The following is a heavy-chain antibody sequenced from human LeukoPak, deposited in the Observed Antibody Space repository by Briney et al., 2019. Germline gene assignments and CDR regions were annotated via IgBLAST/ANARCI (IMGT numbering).Heavy chain of an antibody. V-gene: IGHV3-30*18. D-gene: IGHD4-17*01. CDR1: GFTLSSYG. J-gene: IGHJ1*01. Sequence: GGSLRLSCAASGFTLSSYGMHWVRQAPGKGLEWVAVISYDGSNKYYADSVKGRFTISRDNSKNTLYLQMNSLRAEDTAVYYCAKADYGDNEYFQHWGQGTLVTVSS. CDR3: AKADYGDNEYFQH. CDR2: ISYDGSNK.